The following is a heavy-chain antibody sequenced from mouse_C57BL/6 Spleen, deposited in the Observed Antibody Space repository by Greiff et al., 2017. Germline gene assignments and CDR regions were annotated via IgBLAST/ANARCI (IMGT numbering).Heavy chain of an antibody. D-gene: IGHD2-1*01. CDR3: ARSDGVMDFDV. Sequence: VQLQQSGAELVMPGASVKLSCKASGYTFTGYWMHWVKQRPGHGLEWIGEIVPSDSNTNYNQKFKGKSTLTVDKSSSAAYMQLSSLPSEDSAVYYCARSDGVMDFDVWGTGATVTVSS. V-gene: IGHV1-69*01. CDR2: IVPSDSNT. J-gene: IGHJ1*03. CDR1: GYTFTGYW.